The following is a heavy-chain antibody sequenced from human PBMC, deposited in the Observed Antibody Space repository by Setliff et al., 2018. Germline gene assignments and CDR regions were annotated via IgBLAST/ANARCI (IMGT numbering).Heavy chain of an antibody. CDR3: AKPRLELRWGFEY. V-gene: IGHV3-21*06. D-gene: IGHD1-7*01. J-gene: IGHJ4*02. Sequence: ETLSLTCTVSGGSISRSSYYWGWIRQPPGKGLEWVSSISSRSTYIYYADSVKGRFTISRDNANNSLYLQMNSLRAEDTAMYYCAKPRLELRWGFEYWGQGTLVTVSS. CDR2: ISSRSTYI. CDR1: GGSISRSS.